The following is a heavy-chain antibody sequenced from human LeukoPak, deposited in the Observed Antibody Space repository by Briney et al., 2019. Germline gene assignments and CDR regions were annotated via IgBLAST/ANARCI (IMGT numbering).Heavy chain of an antibody. Sequence: ASVKVSCKASGYTFTSHRITWVRQAPGQGLEWMGWISAYNGDTKYAQSLQGGVTMTTDTSTSTGYMELRSLRYDDTAVYYCGRVDMATNKDYWGQGTLVTVSS. D-gene: IGHD5-24*01. J-gene: IGHJ4*02. V-gene: IGHV1-18*01. CDR2: ISAYNGDT. CDR1: GYTFTSHR. CDR3: GRVDMATNKDY.